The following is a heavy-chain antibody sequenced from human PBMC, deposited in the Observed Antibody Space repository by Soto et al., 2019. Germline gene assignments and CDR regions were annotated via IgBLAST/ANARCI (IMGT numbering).Heavy chain of an antibody. CDR2: ISPYTGNT. CDR1: GYIFVNYG. J-gene: IGHJ6*02. V-gene: IGHV1-18*01. Sequence: QVQLVQSGDEVKKPGASVKVSCKASGYIFVNYGIAWVRQAPGQGLEWMGWISPYTGNTHSATKVQGRLSMTTDTSTSTAYMDLGSLTSDDTAVYYCVMVDNYVTPTPQDVWGQGTTVTVSS. CDR3: VMVDNYVTPTPQDV. D-gene: IGHD3-16*01.